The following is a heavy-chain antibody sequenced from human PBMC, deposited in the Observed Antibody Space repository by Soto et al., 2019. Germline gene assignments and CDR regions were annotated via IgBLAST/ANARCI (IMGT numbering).Heavy chain of an antibody. CDR3: AREEGVGYDHRWFDP. V-gene: IGHV4-31*03. CDR2: IYYSGST. CDR1: GGSLSSGGYY. J-gene: IGHJ5*02. Sequence: QVQLQEAGPGLVKPSQTLSLTCTVSGGSLSSGGYYWSWIRQHPGKGLEWIGYIYYSGSTYYNPAIRSGFTISVATSKSPLSLKLSYVTAADTAVYYCAREEGVGYDHRWFDPWGQGTLFNVSS. D-gene: IGHD5-12*01.